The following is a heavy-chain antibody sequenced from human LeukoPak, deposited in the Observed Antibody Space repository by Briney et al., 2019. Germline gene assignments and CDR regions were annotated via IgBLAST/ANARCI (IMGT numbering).Heavy chain of an antibody. D-gene: IGHD3-22*01. Sequence: SETLSLTGTTSGDSISSSSYYWGWIRQPPGKGLEWIGDIYYRGSTYYNPSLKSRVSISIDTSNNQFSLTLNSVTAADTALYFCARRRYYDSTGYLDWGQGTLVTVSS. CDR3: ARRRYYDSTGYLD. CDR1: GDSISSSSYY. CDR2: IYYRGST. J-gene: IGHJ1*01. V-gene: IGHV4-39*01.